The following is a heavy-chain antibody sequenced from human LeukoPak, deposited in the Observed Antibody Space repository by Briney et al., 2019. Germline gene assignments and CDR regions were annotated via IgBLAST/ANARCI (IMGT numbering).Heavy chain of an antibody. J-gene: IGHJ4*02. CDR3: ARQTYCYGDSGHLNDN. CDR2: IYYTGSP. D-gene: IGHD5-12*01. V-gene: IGHV4-39*01. Sequence: PSETLSLTCIVTGGSNSYRPYYWRCIRQPPGKGLEWIGSIYYTGSPFYNPSLRSRVTMSVDTAEIQFSPNLNSVTAADKAIYYCARQTYCYGDSGHLNDNWGQGTLVTVSS. CDR1: GGSNSYRPYY.